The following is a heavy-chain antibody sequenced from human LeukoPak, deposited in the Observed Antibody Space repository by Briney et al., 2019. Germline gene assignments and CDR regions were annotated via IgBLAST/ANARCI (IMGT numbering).Heavy chain of an antibody. CDR3: ARDAPNHYDSSGYYQRNAFDI. J-gene: IGHJ3*02. CDR1: GGSISSYY. D-gene: IGHD3-22*01. Sequence: SETLSLTCTVSGGSISSYYWSWIRQPPGKGLEWIGYIYYSGSTNYNPSLKSRVTISVDTSKDTFSMKLSSVTAADTAVYYCARDAPNHYDSSGYYQRNAFDIWGQGTMVTVSS. V-gene: IGHV4-59*01. CDR2: IYYSGST.